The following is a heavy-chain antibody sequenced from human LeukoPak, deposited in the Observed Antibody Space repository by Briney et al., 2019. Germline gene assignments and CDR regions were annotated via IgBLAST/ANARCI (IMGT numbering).Heavy chain of an antibody. V-gene: IGHV4-59*02. J-gene: IGHJ6*03. CDR2: IYYSGST. CDR1: GGFVTSYY. D-gene: IGHD2-15*01. CDR3: ARGVVVVGYYYYYYMDV. Sequence: PSETLSLTCTVSGGFVTSYYWSWFRQPPGKALEWIAYIYYSGSTNYNPSFKSRVTISVDPSKNQFSLKLSSVTAADTAVYYCARGVVVVGYYYYYYMDVWGKGTTVTVSS.